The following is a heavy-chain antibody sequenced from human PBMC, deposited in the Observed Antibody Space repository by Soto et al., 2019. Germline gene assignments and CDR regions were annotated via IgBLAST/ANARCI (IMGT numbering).Heavy chain of an antibody. Sequence: SVKVSCKASGFTFTNSAVQWVRQARGQRLEWIGWIVVGSGNTNYAQKFQERVTITRDMSTSTAYMELSSLRSEDTAVYHCAKEWGESGSGSHLCYFDPWGQGTLVTVSS. CDR3: AKEWGESGSGSHLCYFDP. D-gene: IGHD3-10*01. V-gene: IGHV1-58*01. J-gene: IGHJ5*02. CDR1: GFTFTNSA. CDR2: IVVGSGNT.